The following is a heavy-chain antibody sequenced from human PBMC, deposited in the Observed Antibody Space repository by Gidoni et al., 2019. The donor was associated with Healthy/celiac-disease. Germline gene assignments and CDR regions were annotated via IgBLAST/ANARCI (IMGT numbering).Heavy chain of an antibody. J-gene: IGHJ5*02. D-gene: IGHD3-10*01. Sequence: EVQLVESGGGLVQPGRSLRLSCAASGFTFDDYAMHWVRQAPGKGLEWVSGISWNSGSIGYADSVKGRFTISRDNAKNSLYLQMNSLRAEDTALYYCAKDAWFGESPIWFDPWGQGTLVTVSS. CDR2: ISWNSGSI. V-gene: IGHV3-9*01. CDR3: AKDAWFGESPIWFDP. CDR1: GFTFDDYA.